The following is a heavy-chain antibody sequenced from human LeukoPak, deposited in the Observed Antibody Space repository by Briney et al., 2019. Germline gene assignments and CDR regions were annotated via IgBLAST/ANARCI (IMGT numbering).Heavy chain of an antibody. V-gene: IGHV4-34*01. CDR2: INHSGST. CDR3: AGEREYSSAPFHDAFDI. D-gene: IGHD6-19*01. CDR1: GGSFSGYY. Sequence: PSETLSLTCAVYGGSFSGYYWSWIRQPPGKGLEWIGEINHSGSTNYNPSLKSRVTISVDTSKNQFSLKLSSVTAADTAVYYCAGEREYSSAPFHDAFDIWGQGTMVTVSS. J-gene: IGHJ3*02.